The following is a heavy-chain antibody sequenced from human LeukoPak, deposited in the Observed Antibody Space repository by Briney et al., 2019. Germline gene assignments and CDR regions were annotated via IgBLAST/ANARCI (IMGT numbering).Heavy chain of an antibody. CDR3: AKDKSMVRELDY. Sequence: GGSLRLSCAASGFTFSSYGMHWVRQAPGKGLQWLAFIQSDGNNKYYADSVKGRFTISRDNSKNTLFLQMNSPRAEDTAVYYCAKDKSMVRELDYWGQGNLVTVSS. J-gene: IGHJ4*02. V-gene: IGHV3-30*02. CDR1: GFTFSSYG. D-gene: IGHD3-10*01. CDR2: IQSDGNNK.